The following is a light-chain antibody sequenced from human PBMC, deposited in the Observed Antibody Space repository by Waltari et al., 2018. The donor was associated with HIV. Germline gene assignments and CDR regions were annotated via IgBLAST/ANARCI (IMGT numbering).Light chain of an antibody. CDR2: SHN. CDR1: SSNIGRNT. Sequence: QSVLTQPPSASGTPGQRVTISCSGSSSNIGRNTVHWYQQLPGTAPKLLIYSHNQRPSGVPDRFSGSKSGTSASLAISGLQSEDEADYYCAAWDDSLNGYWVFGGGTKLTVL. V-gene: IGLV1-44*01. CDR3: AAWDDSLNGYWV. J-gene: IGLJ3*02.